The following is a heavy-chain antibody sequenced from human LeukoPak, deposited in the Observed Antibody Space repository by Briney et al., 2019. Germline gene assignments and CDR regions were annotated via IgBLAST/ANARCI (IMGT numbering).Heavy chain of an antibody. V-gene: IGHV4-34*01. CDR2: INHSGST. Sequence: SETLSLTCAVYGGSFSGYYWSWIRQPPGKGLEWIGEINHSGSTNYNPSLKSRVTISVDTSKNQFSLKLSSVAAADTAVYYCARGPSLDYWGQGTLVTVSS. CDR3: ARGPSLDY. CDR1: GGSFSGYY. J-gene: IGHJ4*02.